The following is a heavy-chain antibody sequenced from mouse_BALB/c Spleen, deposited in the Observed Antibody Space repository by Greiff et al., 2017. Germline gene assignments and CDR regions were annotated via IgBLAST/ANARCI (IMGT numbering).Heavy chain of an antibody. Sequence: VQLQQSGAELVRPGSSVKISCKASGYAFSSYWMNWVKQRPGQGLEWIGQIYPGDGDTNYNGKFKGKATLTADKSSSTAYMQLSSLTSEDSAVYFCAREELLRFFDYWGQGTTLTVSS. V-gene: IGHV1-80*01. CDR1: GYAFSSYW. D-gene: IGHD1-1*01. J-gene: IGHJ2*01. CDR3: AREELLRFFDY. CDR2: IYPGDGDT.